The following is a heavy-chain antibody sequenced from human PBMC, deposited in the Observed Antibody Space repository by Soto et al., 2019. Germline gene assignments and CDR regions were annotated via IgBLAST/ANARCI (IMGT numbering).Heavy chain of an antibody. D-gene: IGHD4-4*01. CDR1: GVTFSSYA. J-gene: IGHJ6*02. CDR2: IIPIFGTA. V-gene: IGHV1-69*13. Sequence: SVKVSCKASGVTFSSYAISWVRQAPGQGLEWMGGIIPIFGTANYAQKFQGRVTITADESTSTAYMELSSLRSEDTAVYYCARVETTVTPGDYYYGMDVWGQGTTVTVSS. CDR3: ARVETTVTPGDYYYGMDV.